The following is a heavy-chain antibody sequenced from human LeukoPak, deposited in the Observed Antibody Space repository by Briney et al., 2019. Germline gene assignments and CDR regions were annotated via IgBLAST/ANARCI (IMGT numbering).Heavy chain of an antibody. CDR1: GYTFTSYD. CDR3: ARLLKGYSSSKSYYYYMDV. J-gene: IGHJ6*03. D-gene: IGHD6-6*01. V-gene: IGHV1-8*01. Sequence: GASVKVSCKASGYTFTSYDINWVRQATGQGLEWRGWMNPNSGNTGYAQKFQGRVTMTRNTSISTAYMELSSLRSEDTAAYYCARLLKGYSSSKSYYYYMDVWGKGTTVTVSS. CDR2: MNPNSGNT.